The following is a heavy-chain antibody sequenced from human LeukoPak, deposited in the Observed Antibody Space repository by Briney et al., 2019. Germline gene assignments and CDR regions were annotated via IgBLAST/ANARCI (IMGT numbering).Heavy chain of an antibody. CDR1: GYTFTSYD. Sequence: ASVKVSCKASGYTFTSYDINWVRQATGQGLEWMGWMNPNSGDTGYAQKFQGRVTMTRNTSISTAYMELSSLRSEDTAVYYCARGVSDYGDLDLDYWGQGTLVTVSS. D-gene: IGHD4-17*01. CDR2: MNPNSGDT. V-gene: IGHV1-8*01. J-gene: IGHJ4*02. CDR3: ARGVSDYGDLDLDY.